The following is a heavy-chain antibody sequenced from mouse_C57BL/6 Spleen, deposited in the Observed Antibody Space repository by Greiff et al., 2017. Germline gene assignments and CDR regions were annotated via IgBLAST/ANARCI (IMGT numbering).Heavy chain of an antibody. J-gene: IGHJ3*01. CDR2: IDPSDSET. D-gene: IGHD3-2*02. Sequence: QVQLQQPGAELVRPGSSVKLSCKASGYTFTSYWMHWVKQRPIQGLEWIGNIDPSDSETHYNQKFKDKATLTVDKSSTTANMQLSSLTSEDSAVYYCARERAAHAMAWGAFWGQETLVTVSA. V-gene: IGHV1-52*01. CDR1: GYTFTSYW. CDR3: ARERAAHAMAWGAF.